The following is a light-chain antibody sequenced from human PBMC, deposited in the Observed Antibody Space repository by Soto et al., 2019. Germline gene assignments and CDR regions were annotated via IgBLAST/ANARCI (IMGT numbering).Light chain of an antibody. Sequence: EIVLTQSPATLSLSPGERATLSCRASQSVSSYLAWYQQKPGQAPRLLIYDASNRATGIPARFSGSGSGTDFTLTISSLEPEDFAVYYCQQSSKWPLTFGQGTKLEIK. V-gene: IGKV3-11*01. CDR1: QSVSSY. CDR3: QQSSKWPLT. J-gene: IGKJ5*01. CDR2: DAS.